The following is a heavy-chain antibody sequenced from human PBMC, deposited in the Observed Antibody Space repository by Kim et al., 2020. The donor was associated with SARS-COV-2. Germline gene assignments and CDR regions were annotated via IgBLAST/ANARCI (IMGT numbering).Heavy chain of an antibody. CDR1: GFTFSSYA. D-gene: IGHD6-13*01. CDR2: ISGSGGST. CDR3: ASPRRYSSSGGDAFDI. Sequence: GGSLRLSCAASGFTFSSYAMSWVRQAPGKGLEWVSAISGSGGSTYYADSVKGRFTISRDNSKNTLYLQMNSLRAEDTAVYYCASPRRYSSSGGDAFDIWGQGTMVTVSS. J-gene: IGHJ3*02. V-gene: IGHV3-23*01.